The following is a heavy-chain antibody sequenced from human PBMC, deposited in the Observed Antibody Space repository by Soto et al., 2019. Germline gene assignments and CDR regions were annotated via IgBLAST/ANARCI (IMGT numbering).Heavy chain of an antibody. V-gene: IGHV4-30-2*01. CDR1: GGSISSGGYS. D-gene: IGHD3-16*01. CDR2: IYHSGST. J-gene: IGHJ4*02. CDR3: DGRLTMGEFDY. Sequence: SETLSLTCAVSGGSISSGGYSWSWIRQPPGKGLEWIGYIYHSGSTYYNPSLKSRVTISVDRSKNQFSLKLSSVTAADTAVYYCDGRLTMGEFDYWGQGTLVTVSS.